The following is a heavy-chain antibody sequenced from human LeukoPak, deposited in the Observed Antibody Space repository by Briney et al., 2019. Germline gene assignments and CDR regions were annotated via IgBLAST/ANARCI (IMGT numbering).Heavy chain of an antibody. V-gene: IGHV4-39*07. CDR1: GGSISGSSYY. CDR3: AREGAVAGY. CDR2: IYYSGST. D-gene: IGHD4-23*01. Sequence: ASETLSLTCTVSGGSISGSSYYWGWIRQPPGKGLEWIGSIYYSGSTYYNPSLKSRVTISVDTSKNQFSLKLSSVTAADTAVYYCAREGAVAGYWGQGTLVTVSS. J-gene: IGHJ4*02.